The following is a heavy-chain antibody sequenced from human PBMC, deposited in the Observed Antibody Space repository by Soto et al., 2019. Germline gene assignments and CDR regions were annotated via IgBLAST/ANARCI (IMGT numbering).Heavy chain of an antibody. CDR2: ISYDGSNK. CDR1: GFTFSSYG. CDR3: ARTQYPGIAVAGIFLGDY. Sequence: GGSLRLSCAASGFTFSSYGMHWVRQAPGKGLEWVAVISYDGSNKYYADSVKGRFTISRDNSKNTLYLQMNSLRAEDTAVYYCARTQYPGIAVAGIFLGDYWGQGTLVTVSS. J-gene: IGHJ4*02. D-gene: IGHD6-19*01. V-gene: IGHV3-30*03.